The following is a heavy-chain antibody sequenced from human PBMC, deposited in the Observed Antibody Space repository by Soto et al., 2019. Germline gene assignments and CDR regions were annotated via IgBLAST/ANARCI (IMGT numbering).Heavy chain of an antibody. D-gene: IGHD3-22*01. Sequence: QVQLVQSGAEVRKPGSSVKVSCKASGGTFSRHAISWVRQAPGQGLEWMGGIIPIFGTANHAQKFQGRVTIIADESTSTGYMELISLRSEDTAMYYCARGWGYDSNDYYYAYWGQGTLVIVSS. V-gene: IGHV1-69*01. CDR2: IIPIFGTA. CDR1: GGTFSRHA. J-gene: IGHJ4*02. CDR3: ARGWGYDSNDYYYAY.